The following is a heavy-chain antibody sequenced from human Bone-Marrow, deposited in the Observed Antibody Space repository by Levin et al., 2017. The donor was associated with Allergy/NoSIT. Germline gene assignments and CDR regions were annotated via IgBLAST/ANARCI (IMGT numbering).Heavy chain of an antibody. D-gene: IGHD3-10*01. V-gene: IGHV3-53*01. CDR3: ARGWFGELLSH. Sequence: GESLKISCAASGFTVSSHYMSWVRQAPGKGPEWVSVIYSGGSTYYADSVKGRFTISRDNSKNTLYLQMTSLRAEDTAVYYCARGWFGELLSHWGQGTLVTVSS. CDR1: GFTVSSHY. J-gene: IGHJ4*02. CDR2: IYSGGST.